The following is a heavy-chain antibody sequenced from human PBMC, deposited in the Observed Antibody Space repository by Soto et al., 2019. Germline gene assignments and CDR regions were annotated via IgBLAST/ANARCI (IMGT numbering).Heavy chain of an antibody. CDR1: GYSFTSYW. CDR2: IYPGDSDT. J-gene: IGHJ4*02. D-gene: IGHD3-10*01. CDR3: ARTEYYYGSGSYYYFDY. Sequence: GESLKISCKGSGYSFTSYWIGWVRQMPGKGLEWMGIIYPGDSDTRYSPSFQGQVTISAEKSISTAYLQWSSLKASDTAMYYCARTEYYYGSGSYYYFDYWGQGTLVTVSS. V-gene: IGHV5-51*01.